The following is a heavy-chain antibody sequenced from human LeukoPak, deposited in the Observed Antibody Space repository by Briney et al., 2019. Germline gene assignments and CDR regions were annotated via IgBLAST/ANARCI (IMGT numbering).Heavy chain of an antibody. CDR2: IWYDGSNK. CDR3: ARDRSPSGYSSSWYGRYFDY. CDR1: GFTFSSYG. Sequence: GGSLRLSCAASGFTFSSYGMHWVRQAPGKGLELVAVIWYDGSNKYYADSVKGRFTISRDNSKNTLYLQMNSMRAEETAVYYCARDRSPSGYSSSWYGRYFDYWGQGTLVTVSS. J-gene: IGHJ4*02. D-gene: IGHD6-13*01. V-gene: IGHV3-33*01.